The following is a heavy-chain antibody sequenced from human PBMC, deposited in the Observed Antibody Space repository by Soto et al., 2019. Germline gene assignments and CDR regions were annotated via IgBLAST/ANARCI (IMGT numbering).Heavy chain of an antibody. CDR3: ARDPSGAYSSSYSGIDF. V-gene: IGHV4-30-2*01. D-gene: IGHD6-13*01. CDR1: GGSISSGGYS. J-gene: IGHJ4*02. CDR2: MYHSGST. Sequence: SETLSLTCAVSGGSISSGGYSWSWIRQPPGKGLEWVGYMYHSGSTYYNSSLKSRVTISLDKSNNHFSLKLTSVTAADTAIYYCARDPSGAYSSSYSGIDFWGQGSLVTV.